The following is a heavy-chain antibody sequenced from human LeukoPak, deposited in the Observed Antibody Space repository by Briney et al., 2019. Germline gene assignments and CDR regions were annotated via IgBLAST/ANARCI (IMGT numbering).Heavy chain of an antibody. D-gene: IGHD3/OR15-3a*01. J-gene: IGHJ4*02. Sequence: QTGGSLRLSCVGSGFTLSNYVMSWVRQAPGKGLECVSVISGRGGSTNYADSVKGRFTISRDNSKDTLYLQMSGLRGEDTAVYYCAKHPPWGDLWTGRDVGFDYWGQGTLVTVSS. CDR1: GFTLSNYV. CDR2: ISGRGGST. V-gene: IGHV3-23*01. CDR3: AKHPPWGDLWTGRDVGFDY.